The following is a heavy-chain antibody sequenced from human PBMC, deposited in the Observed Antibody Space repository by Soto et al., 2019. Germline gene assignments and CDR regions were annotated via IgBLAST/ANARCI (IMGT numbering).Heavy chain of an antibody. CDR3: ARDTGYTFGSLNY. CDR2: MNAGVGNT. D-gene: IGHD3-10*01. Sequence: HVELVQSGADVKKPGASVTISCKASGYTFTDYALHWVRQAPGQRLEWMGWMNAGVGNTLYSQKLQGRITITRETSARAAYMELNSLKSEDTAIYYCARDTGYTFGSLNYWGPGTLVTVSS. CDR1: GYTFTDYA. V-gene: IGHV1-3*01. J-gene: IGHJ4*02.